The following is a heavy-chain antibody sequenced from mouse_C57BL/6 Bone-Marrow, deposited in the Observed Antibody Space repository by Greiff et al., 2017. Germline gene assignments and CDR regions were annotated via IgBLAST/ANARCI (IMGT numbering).Heavy chain of an antibody. V-gene: IGHV1-69*01. Sequence: QVQLQQPGAELVMPGASVKLSCKASGYTFTSYWMHWVKQRPGQGLEWIGEIDPSDSYTNYNQKFKGKSTLTVDKSSSTAYMQLSSLTSEDSAVYYCARRAHYYGSSHWYLDVWGTGTTVTVSS. CDR2: IDPSDSYT. J-gene: IGHJ1*03. CDR3: ARRAHYYGSSHWYLDV. D-gene: IGHD1-1*01. CDR1: GYTFTSYW.